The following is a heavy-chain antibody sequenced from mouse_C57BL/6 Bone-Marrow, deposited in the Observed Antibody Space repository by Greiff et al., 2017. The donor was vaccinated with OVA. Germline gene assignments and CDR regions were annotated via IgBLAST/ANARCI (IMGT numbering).Heavy chain of an antibody. CDR2: IDPENGDT. D-gene: IGHD2-3*01. CDR3: ARGDGPYWYFDV. J-gene: IGHJ1*03. Sequence: VQLQQSGAELVRPGASVKLSCTASGFNIKDDYMHWVKQRPEQGLEWIGWIDPENGDTEYASKFQGKATITADKSSSTAYMQLSSLTSEDSAVYYCARGDGPYWYFDVWGTGTTVTVSS. CDR1: GFNIKDDY. V-gene: IGHV14-4*01.